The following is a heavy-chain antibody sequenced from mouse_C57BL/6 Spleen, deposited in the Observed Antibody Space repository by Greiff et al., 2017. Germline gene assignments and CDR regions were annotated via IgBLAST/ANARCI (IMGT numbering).Heavy chain of an antibody. Sequence: EVQLVESGEGLVKPGGSLKLSCAASGFTFSSYAMYWVSQTPEKRLEWVAYIRSGGDYIYYADTVKVRFTISSDNARNPLYLQMISLKSEDTAMYYCTRAHWEDYFDYWGQGTTRTVSS. J-gene: IGHJ2*01. CDR2: IRSGGDYI. D-gene: IGHD4-1*01. CDR3: TRAHWEDYFDY. V-gene: IGHV5-9-1*02. CDR1: GFTFSSYA.